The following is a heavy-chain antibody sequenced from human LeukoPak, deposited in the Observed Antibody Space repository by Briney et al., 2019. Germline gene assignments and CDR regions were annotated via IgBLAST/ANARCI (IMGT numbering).Heavy chain of an antibody. CDR3: ARDGYSNGFDY. V-gene: IGHV3-33*01. Sequence: PGGSLRLSCAASGFTFSSYGMHWVRQAPGKGLEWVAVIWYDGSNKYYADSVKGRFTISRDNPKNTLYLQMNSLRAEDTAVYYCARDGYSNGFDYWGQGTLVTVSS. J-gene: IGHJ4*02. D-gene: IGHD4-11*01. CDR2: IWYDGSNK. CDR1: GFTFSSYG.